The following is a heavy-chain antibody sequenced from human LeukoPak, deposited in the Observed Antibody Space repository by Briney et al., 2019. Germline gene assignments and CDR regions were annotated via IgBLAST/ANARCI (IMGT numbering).Heavy chain of an antibody. Sequence: PGGSLRLSCAASGFTFSSYSMNWVRQAPGKGLEWVSSISSSSSYIYYADSVKGRFTISRDNAKNSLYLQMNSLRAEDTAVHYCARGDHYGSSFDYWGQGTLVTVSS. CDR2: ISSSSSYI. CDR3: ARGDHYGSSFDY. V-gene: IGHV3-21*01. CDR1: GFTFSSYS. J-gene: IGHJ4*02. D-gene: IGHD4-17*01.